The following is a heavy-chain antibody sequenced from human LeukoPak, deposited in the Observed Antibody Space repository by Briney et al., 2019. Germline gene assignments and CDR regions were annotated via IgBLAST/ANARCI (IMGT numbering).Heavy chain of an antibody. Sequence: PSETLSLTCTVSGGSISSYYWSWIRQPPGKGLEWIGYIYYSGSTNYNPSLKSRVTISVDTSKNQFSLKLSSVTAADTAVYYCARDSRDGRDGYNYYFDYWGQGTLVTVSS. CDR2: IYYSGST. V-gene: IGHV4-59*01. CDR1: GGSISSYY. D-gene: IGHD5-24*01. CDR3: ARDSRDGRDGYNYYFDY. J-gene: IGHJ4*02.